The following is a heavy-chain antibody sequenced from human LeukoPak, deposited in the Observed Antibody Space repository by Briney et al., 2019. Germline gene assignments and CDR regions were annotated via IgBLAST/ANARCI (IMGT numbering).Heavy chain of an antibody. V-gene: IGHV3-30*18. Sequence: GGSLRLSCAASGFTFSSYGMHWVRQAPGKGLEWVAVISYDGSNKYYADSVKGRFTISRDNSKNTLYLQMNSLRAEDTAVYYCAKYNDCGSGPRTGGMDVWGQGTTVTVSS. J-gene: IGHJ6*02. CDR3: AKYNDCGSGPRTGGMDV. CDR2: ISYDGSNK. D-gene: IGHD3-10*01. CDR1: GFTFSSYG.